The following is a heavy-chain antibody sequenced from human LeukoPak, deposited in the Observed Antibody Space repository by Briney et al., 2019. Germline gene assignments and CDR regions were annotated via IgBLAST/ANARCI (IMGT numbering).Heavy chain of an antibody. D-gene: IGHD6-19*01. J-gene: IGHJ4*02. Sequence: ASVKVSCKASGYTFTSHFMHWVRQAPGQGLEWMGWINPNSGGTNYAQKFQGRVTMTRDTSISTAYMELSRLRSDDTAVYYCASMDRQQWHGLGYWGQGTLVTVSS. CDR2: INPNSGGT. CDR1: GYTFTSHF. CDR3: ASMDRQQWHGLGY. V-gene: IGHV1-2*02.